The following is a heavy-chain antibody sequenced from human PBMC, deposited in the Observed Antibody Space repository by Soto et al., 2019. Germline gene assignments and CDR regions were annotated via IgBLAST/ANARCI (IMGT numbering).Heavy chain of an antibody. J-gene: IGHJ5*02. D-gene: IGHD6-6*01. CDR2: INPGTGGT. CDR1: GYTFTGYY. Sequence: ASVKVSCKASGYTFTGYYVHWVREAPGQGLEWMGWINPGTGGTSYAQKFQGRVTLSRDTSINTAYLELSSLRFDDAAVYFCAKDLTRQLAYWLDPWGQGTQVTVSS. V-gene: IGHV1-2*02. CDR3: AKDLTRQLAYWLDP.